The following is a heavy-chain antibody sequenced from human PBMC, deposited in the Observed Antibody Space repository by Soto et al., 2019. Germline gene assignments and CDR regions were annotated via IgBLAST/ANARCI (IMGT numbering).Heavy chain of an antibody. CDR2: IYYSGST. V-gene: IGHV4-59*01. Sequence: SETLSLTCTVSGGSISGYYWSWIRQPPGKGLEWIGYIYYSGSTNYNPSLKSRVTISVDTSKNQFSLKLSSVTAADTAVYYCARQYYYDSTIDYWGQGTLVTVSS. D-gene: IGHD3-22*01. CDR3: ARQYYYDSTIDY. J-gene: IGHJ4*02. CDR1: GGSISGYY.